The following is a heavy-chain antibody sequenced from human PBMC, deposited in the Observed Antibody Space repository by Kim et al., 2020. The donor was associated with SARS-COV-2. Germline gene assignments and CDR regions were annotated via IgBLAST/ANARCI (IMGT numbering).Heavy chain of an antibody. CDR2: IKSKTDGGTT. CDR1: GFTLSNAW. CDR3: TPHPYYDFSGRGDGMEV. D-gene: IGHD3-3*01. Sequence: GGSLRLSCGASGFTLSNAWMTWVRQAPGKGLEWVGRIKSKTDGGTTDYAAPVKGRFTISRDDSKNTLYLQMNSLKTEDTAVYYCTPHPYYDFSGRGDGMEVWGSGTTVTVSS. J-gene: IGHJ6*04. V-gene: IGHV3-15*01.